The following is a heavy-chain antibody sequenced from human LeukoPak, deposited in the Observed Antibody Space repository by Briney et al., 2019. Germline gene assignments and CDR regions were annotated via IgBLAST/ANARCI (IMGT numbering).Heavy chain of an antibody. D-gene: IGHD1-26*01. Sequence: PGGSLRLSCAAAGFSFNEYAMHWVRQAPGKGLEWVAVIWRDGSNKYYADSVKGRFTVSRDNAKNTLNLQMDSLRVEDTAVYYCARHGSGRKYFDPLDYWGQGTLVTVSS. CDR3: ARHGSGRKYFDPLDY. CDR2: IWRDGSNK. CDR1: GFSFNEYA. V-gene: IGHV3-33*08. J-gene: IGHJ4*02.